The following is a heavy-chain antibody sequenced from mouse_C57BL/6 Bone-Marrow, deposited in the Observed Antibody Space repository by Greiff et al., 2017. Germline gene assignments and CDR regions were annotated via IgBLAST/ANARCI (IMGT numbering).Heavy chain of an antibody. CDR3: AKNTLPSPGDY. J-gene: IGHJ4*01. D-gene: IGHD2-1*01. CDR2: LWSGGST. V-gene: IGHV2-4*01. CDR1: GFSLTSYG. Sequence: VQLVESGPGLVQPSQSLSITCTVSGFSLTSYGVHWVRQPPGKGLEWLGVLWSGGSTDYNAAFISRLSISKDNSKSQVFFKMNSLQADDTAIYYCAKNTLPSPGDYWGQGTSVTVSS.